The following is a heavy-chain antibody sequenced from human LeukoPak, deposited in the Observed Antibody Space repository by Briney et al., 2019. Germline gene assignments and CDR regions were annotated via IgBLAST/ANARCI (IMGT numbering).Heavy chain of an antibody. CDR2: IYYSGST. J-gene: IGHJ3*02. CDR1: GGSISSGDYY. V-gene: IGHV4-30-4*08. Sequence: PSETLSLTCTVSGGSISSGDYYWSWIRQPPGKGLEWIGYIYYSGSTYYNPSLKSRVTISVDTSENQFSLKLSSVTAADTAVYYCARGVVAATPGAFDIWGQGTMVTVSS. CDR3: ARGVVAATPGAFDI. D-gene: IGHD2-15*01.